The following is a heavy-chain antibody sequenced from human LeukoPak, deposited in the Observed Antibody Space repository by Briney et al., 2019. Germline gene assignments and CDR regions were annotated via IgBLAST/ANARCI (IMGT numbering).Heavy chain of an antibody. CDR3: ASRYSSSWYYYYYYMDV. D-gene: IGHD6-13*01. CDR1: GGSFSGYY. CDR2: INHSGST. J-gene: IGHJ6*03. V-gene: IGHV4-34*01. Sequence: SETLSLTCAVYGGSFSGYYWSWIRQPPGKGLEWIGEINHSGSTNYNPSLKSRVTISVDTSKNQFSLKLSSVTAADTAVYYCASRYSSSWYYYYYYMDVWGKGTTVTVSS.